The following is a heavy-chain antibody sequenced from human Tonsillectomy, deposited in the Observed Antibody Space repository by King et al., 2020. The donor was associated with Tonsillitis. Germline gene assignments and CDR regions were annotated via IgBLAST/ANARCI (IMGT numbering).Heavy chain of an antibody. V-gene: IGHV1-18*04. CDR1: DYTFINYG. J-gene: IGHJ3*02. CDR2: ISAYNGNT. D-gene: IGHD4-17*01. CDR3: ARGVYTTTVPIDDAFDI. Sequence: VQLVESGAEVKRPGASVKVSCKASDYTFINYGISWVRQAPGQGLEWMAWISAYNGNTNYAQKLQGRVTVTTDTSTSTAYMELRSLRSDDTAVYYCARGVYTTTVPIDDAFDIWGQGTMVTVSS.